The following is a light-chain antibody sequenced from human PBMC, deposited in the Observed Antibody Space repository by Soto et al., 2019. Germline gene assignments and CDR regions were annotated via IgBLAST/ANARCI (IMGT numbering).Light chain of an antibody. CDR3: QKYNSAPLT. J-gene: IGKJ4*01. V-gene: IGKV1-27*01. CDR2: AAS. CDR1: QGIAPY. Sequence: DVTITPSPSSLSASVGERVTITCRASQGIAPYLAWFQQKPGKVPKLLIYAASTLQSGVPSRFSGSGSGTDFTLTISSLQPEDVATYYCQKYNSAPLTFGGGTK.